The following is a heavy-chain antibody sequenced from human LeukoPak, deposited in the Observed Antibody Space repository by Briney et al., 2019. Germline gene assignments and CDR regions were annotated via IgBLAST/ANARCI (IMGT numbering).Heavy chain of an antibody. Sequence: GASVKVYCKASGYTFTGYYMHWVRQAPGQGLEWMGWINPSGGTNYAQKFQGRVTMTRDTSISTAYMELSRLRSDDTAVYYCARDQRYCSGGSCYPGWSDPWGQGTLVTVSS. CDR3: ARDQRYCSGGSCYPGWSDP. V-gene: IGHV1-2*02. J-gene: IGHJ5*02. CDR1: GYTFTGYY. D-gene: IGHD2-15*01. CDR2: INPSGGT.